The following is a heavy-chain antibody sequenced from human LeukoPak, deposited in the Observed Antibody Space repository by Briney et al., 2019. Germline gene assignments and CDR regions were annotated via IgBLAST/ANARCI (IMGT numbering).Heavy chain of an antibody. V-gene: IGHV4-59*01. CDR2: IYYSGST. CDR1: GGSISSYY. Sequence: SETLSLTCTVSGGSISSYYWSWIRQPPGKGLEWIGYIYYSGSTNYNRSLKSRVTISVDTSKNQFSLKLSSVTAADTAVYYCARTTEGGYTYDYFYYYMDVWGKGTTVTISS. D-gene: IGHD5-18*01. J-gene: IGHJ6*03. CDR3: ARTTEGGYTYDYFYYYMDV.